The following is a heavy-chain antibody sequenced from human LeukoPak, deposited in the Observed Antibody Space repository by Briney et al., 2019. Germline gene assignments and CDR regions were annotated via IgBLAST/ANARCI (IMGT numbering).Heavy chain of an antibody. CDR3: ARTYCGGDCYSLYYYYGMDV. V-gene: IGHV3-30-3*01. D-gene: IGHD2-21*02. CDR2: ISYDGSNK. CDR1: GFTFSSYA. J-gene: IGHJ6*02. Sequence: GGSLRLSCAASGFTFSSYAMHWVRQAPGKGLEWGAVISYDGSNKYYADAVKGRFTISRDNSKNTLYLQMNSLRAEDTAVYYCARTYCGGDCYSLYYYYGMDVWGQGTTVTVSS.